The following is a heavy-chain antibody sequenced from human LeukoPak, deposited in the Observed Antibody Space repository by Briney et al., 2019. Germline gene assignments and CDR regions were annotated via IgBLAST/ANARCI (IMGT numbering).Heavy chain of an antibody. J-gene: IGHJ4*02. V-gene: IGHV3-7*03. Sequence: PGRSLRLSCAASGFIFSNDAMHWVRQAPGKGLEWVANIKEDGTETYYVDSVKGRFTISRDNAKNSLYLQMNSLRVEDTAVYYCAKEGRSLQTYWGQGTLVTVSS. CDR1: GFIFSNDA. D-gene: IGHD5-24*01. CDR3: AKEGRSLQTY. CDR2: IKEDGTET.